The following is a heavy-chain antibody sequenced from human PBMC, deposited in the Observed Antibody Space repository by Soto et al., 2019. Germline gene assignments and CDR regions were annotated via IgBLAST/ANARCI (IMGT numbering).Heavy chain of an antibody. D-gene: IGHD2-21*02. CDR2: IYYSGST. Sequence: SETLSLTCTVSGGSISSGGYYWSWIRQHPGKGLEWIGYIYYSGSTYYNPSLKSRVTISVDTSKNQFSLKLSSVTAADTAVYYCAAGYCGGDCYSTWFDPWGQGTLVTV. V-gene: IGHV4-31*03. J-gene: IGHJ5*02. CDR3: AAGYCGGDCYSTWFDP. CDR1: GGSISSGGYY.